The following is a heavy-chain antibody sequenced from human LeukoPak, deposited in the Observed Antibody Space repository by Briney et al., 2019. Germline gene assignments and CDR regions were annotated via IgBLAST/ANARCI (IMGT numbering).Heavy chain of an antibody. J-gene: IGHJ5*02. V-gene: IGHV1-18*01. Sequence: ASVKVSCKASGYSYSNYGISWVRQAPGQGLEWMGWIHIYKGNTNYAQKFQGRVTMTTDTSTSTAYMEVRGLRSDDTAVYYCARDVGITVADSVDPWGQGTLVTVSS. CDR1: GYSYSNYG. CDR2: IHIYKGNT. CDR3: ARDVGITVADSVDP. D-gene: IGHD6-13*01.